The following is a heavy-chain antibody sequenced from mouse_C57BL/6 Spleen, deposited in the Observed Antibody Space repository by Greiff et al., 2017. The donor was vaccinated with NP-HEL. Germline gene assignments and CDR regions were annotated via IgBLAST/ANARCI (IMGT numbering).Heavy chain of an antibody. D-gene: IGHD1-1*01. V-gene: IGHV5-4*01. CDR3: ARGGTVVAYYFDY. Sequence: EVQVVESGGGLVKPGGSLKLSCAASGFTFSSYAMSWVRQTPEKRLEWVATISDGGSYTYYPDNVKGRFTISRDNAKNNLYLQMSHLKSEDTAMYYCARGGTVVAYYFDYGGQGTTLTVSS. CDR1: GFTFSSYA. J-gene: IGHJ2*01. CDR2: ISDGGSYT.